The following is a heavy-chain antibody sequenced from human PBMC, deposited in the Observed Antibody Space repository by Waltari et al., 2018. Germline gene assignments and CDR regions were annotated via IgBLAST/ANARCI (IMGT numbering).Heavy chain of an antibody. J-gene: IGHJ4*02. CDR1: GFTFSSYW. Sequence: GFTFSSYWMSWVRQAPGKGLEWVANIKQDGSEKYYVDSVKGRFTISRDNAKNSLYLQMNSLRAEDTAVYYCARGSGYSSGWWGCDYWGQGTLVTVSS. D-gene: IGHD6-19*01. V-gene: IGHV3-7*01. CDR2: IKQDGSEK. CDR3: ARGSGYSSGWWGCDY.